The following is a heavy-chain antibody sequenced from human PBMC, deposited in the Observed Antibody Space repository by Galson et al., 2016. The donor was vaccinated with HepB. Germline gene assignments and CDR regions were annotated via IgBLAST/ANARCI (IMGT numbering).Heavy chain of an antibody. CDR3: TKGGRVTATQEYYFDY. J-gene: IGHJ4*02. Sequence: SLRLSCAGSGFTFNSYAMNWVRQAPRKGPEWVAAISSGGDITYYADSVKGRFTISRDNSKNTLYLQMNSLRAEDTGLYYCTKGGRVTATQEYYFDYWGQGTLVTVSS. V-gene: IGHV3-23*01. CDR2: ISSGGDIT. D-gene: IGHD2-21*02. CDR1: GFTFNSYA.